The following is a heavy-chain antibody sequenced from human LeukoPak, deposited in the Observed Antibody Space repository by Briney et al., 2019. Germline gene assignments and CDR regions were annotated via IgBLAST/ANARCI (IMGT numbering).Heavy chain of an antibody. J-gene: IGHJ4*02. CDR2: IIPILGIA. CDR1: GGTFSSYA. D-gene: IGHD6-19*01. V-gene: IGHV1-69*04. Sequence: ASVKVSCKASGGTFSSYAISWVRQAPGQGLEWMGRIIPILGIANYAQKFQGRVTITADKSTSTAYMELSSLRSDDTAVYYCARGFFGKAVAGACDYWGQGTLVTVSS. CDR3: ARGFFGKAVAGACDY.